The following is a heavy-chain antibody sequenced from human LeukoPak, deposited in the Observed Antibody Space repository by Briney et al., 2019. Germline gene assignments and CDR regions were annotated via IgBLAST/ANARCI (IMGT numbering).Heavy chain of an antibody. V-gene: IGHV3-48*01. J-gene: IGHJ4*02. D-gene: IGHD5-18*01. Sequence: GGSLRLSCAASGFTFSSYNMNWVRQAPGKGLEWVSYINSRTTTTYYADSAKGRFTVSRDNGKNLLYLQVNSLRAEDTAVYYCVRAFNGNSFGYGYWGQGTLVTVSS. CDR3: VRAFNGNSFGYGY. CDR1: GFTFSSYN. CDR2: INSRTTTT.